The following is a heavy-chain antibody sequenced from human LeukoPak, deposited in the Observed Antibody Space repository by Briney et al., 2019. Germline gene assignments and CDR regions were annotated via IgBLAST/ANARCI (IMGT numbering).Heavy chain of an antibody. D-gene: IGHD1-20*01. CDR3: ARAHGGNWILRTRYYGMDV. CDR1: GFSFTGVW. J-gene: IGHJ6*02. V-gene: IGHV3-21*01. Sequence: PGGSLRLSCVASGFSFTGVWMNWVRQAPGKGLEWVSSISSSSSYIYYADSVKGRFTISRDNAKNSLYLQMNSLRAEDTAVYYCARAHGGNWILRTRYYGMDVWGQGTTVTVSS. CDR2: ISSSSSYI.